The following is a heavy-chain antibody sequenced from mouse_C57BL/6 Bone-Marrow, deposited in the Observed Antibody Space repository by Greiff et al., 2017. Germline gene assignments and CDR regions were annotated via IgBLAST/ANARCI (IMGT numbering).Heavy chain of an antibody. D-gene: IGHD1-1*01. CDR1: GFNIKDDY. CDR3: TTDYYGSSSYYFDY. V-gene: IGHV14-4*01. CDR2: IDPENGDT. J-gene: IGHJ2*01. Sequence: EVKLMESGAELVRPGASVKLSCTASGFNIKDDYMHWVKQRPEQGLEWIGWIDPENGDTEYASKFQGKATMTADTSSNTAYLQLSSLTSEDTAVYYCTTDYYGSSSYYFDYWGQGTTLTVSS.